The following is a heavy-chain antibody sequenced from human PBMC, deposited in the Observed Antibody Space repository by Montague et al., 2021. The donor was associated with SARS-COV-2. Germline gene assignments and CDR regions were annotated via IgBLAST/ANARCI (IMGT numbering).Heavy chain of an antibody. J-gene: IGHJ4*02. D-gene: IGHD3-10*01. CDR3: VRPLWFGDSDYYFES. CDR1: GFPFRSYW. CDR2: IKHDGTST. V-gene: IGHV3-74*01. Sequence: SRRLSFAASGFPFRSYWMHWVRQVPGRGLVWVSRIKHDGTSTNYAASVKGRFTISRDNAKNTLSLQMNNLRAEDTAVYYCVRPLWFGDSDYYFESWGQGTLVTVSS.